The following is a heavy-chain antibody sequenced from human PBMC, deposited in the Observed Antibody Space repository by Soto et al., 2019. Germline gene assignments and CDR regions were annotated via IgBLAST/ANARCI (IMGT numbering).Heavy chain of an antibody. CDR2: ISSSSSYI. D-gene: IGHD3-16*01. Sequence: PGGSLRLSCAASGFTFSSYSMNWVRQAPGKGLEWVPSISSSSSYIYYADSVKGRFTISRDNAKNSLYLQMNSLRGEDTATYYCAGEPKGGAYDMGVWGKGTTITVSS. CDR3: AGEPKGGAYDMGV. J-gene: IGHJ6*04. CDR1: GFTFSSYS. V-gene: IGHV3-21*01.